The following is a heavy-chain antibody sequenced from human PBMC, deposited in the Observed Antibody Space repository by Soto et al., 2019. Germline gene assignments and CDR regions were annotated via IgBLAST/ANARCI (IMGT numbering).Heavy chain of an antibody. CDR1: GASVGSSDW. Sequence: QVQLQESGPGLVKPSETLSLTCTVSGASVGSSDWWSWVRQSPGKGLEWIGGIQHGGSTTHNPFLERRLPMSIDKSKKQFSLKLTSVTAADTAVYFCAREIGFAAGRRGYYIDYLGQGTLVTVSS. CDR3: AREIGFAAGRRGYYIDY. D-gene: IGHD6-25*01. CDR2: IQHGGST. V-gene: IGHV4-4*02. J-gene: IGHJ4*02.